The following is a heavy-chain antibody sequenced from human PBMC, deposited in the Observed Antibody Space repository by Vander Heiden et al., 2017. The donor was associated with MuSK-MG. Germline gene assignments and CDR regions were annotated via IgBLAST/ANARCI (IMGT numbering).Heavy chain of an antibody. CDR2: INAGNGNT. V-gene: IGHV1-3*01. J-gene: IGHJ4*02. CDR1: GYTFTSYA. D-gene: IGHD3-10*01. CDR3: ASRGSYGSGSYYKYFDY. Sequence: QVQLVQSGAEVKKPGASVKVSCKASGYTFTSYAMHWVRQAPGQRLEWMGWINAGNGNTKYSQKFQGRVTITRDTSASTAYMELSSLRSEDTAVYYCASRGSYGSGSYYKYFDYWGQGTLVTVSS.